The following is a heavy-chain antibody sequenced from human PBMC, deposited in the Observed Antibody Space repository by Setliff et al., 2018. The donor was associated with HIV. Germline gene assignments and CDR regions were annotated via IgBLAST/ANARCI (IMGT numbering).Heavy chain of an antibody. Sequence: GGSLRLSCEASGFTFSDYYMSWIRQAPGKGLEWVSYISSSGSTIYYADSVKGRFTISRDNAKNSLYLQMNSLRAEDTAVYYCVRDARGGRLVSVYYFDFWGQGTLVTVSS. CDR2: ISSSGSTI. CDR1: GFTFSDYY. V-gene: IGHV3-11*04. D-gene: IGHD6-19*01. CDR3: VRDARGGRLVSVYYFDF. J-gene: IGHJ4*02.